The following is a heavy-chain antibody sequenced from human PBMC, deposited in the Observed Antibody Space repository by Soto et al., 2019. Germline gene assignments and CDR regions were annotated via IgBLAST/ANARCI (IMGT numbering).Heavy chain of an antibody. CDR1: GFTFSNAW. Sequence: PGESLKISCAASGFTFSNAWMSWVRQAPGKGLEWVGRIKSKTDGGTTDYAAPVKGRFTISRDDSKNTLYLQMNSLKTEDTAVYYCTTDNRHSSSSWRASSGNYFDYWGQGTLVTVSS. J-gene: IGHJ4*02. V-gene: IGHV3-15*01. D-gene: IGHD6-13*01. CDR3: TTDNRHSSSSWRASSGNYFDY. CDR2: IKSKTDGGTT.